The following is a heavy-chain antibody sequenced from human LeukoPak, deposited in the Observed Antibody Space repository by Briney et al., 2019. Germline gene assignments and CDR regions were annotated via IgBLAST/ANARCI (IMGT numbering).Heavy chain of an antibody. V-gene: IGHV4-39*02. J-gene: IGHJ4*02. CDR3: AKDLSGYSYGYYFDY. CDR1: GGSISSSSYF. CDR2: IYYSGST. D-gene: IGHD5-18*01. Sequence: SETLSLTCTVSGGSISSSSYFWGWIRQPPGKGLEWVGSIYYSGSTSYNPSLKSRVTISVDRSKNQFSLKLSSVTAADTAVYYCAKDLSGYSYGYYFDYWGQGTLVTVSS.